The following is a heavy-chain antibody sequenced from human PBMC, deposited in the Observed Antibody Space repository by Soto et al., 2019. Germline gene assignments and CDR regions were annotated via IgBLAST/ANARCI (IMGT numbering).Heavy chain of an antibody. CDR1: GFTFDDYA. V-gene: IGHV3-20*04. D-gene: IGHD2-2*02. CDR3: ARCSSTSCYITASFDY. J-gene: IGHJ4*02. CDR2: INWNGRST. Sequence: EVQLVESGGGVVRPGGSLRLSCAASGFTFDDYAMSWVRQAPGKGLEWVAGINWNGRSTTYADSLKGRLTISRDNAKNALHLPTNSLRAEDTAVYFCARCSSTSCYITASFDYWGQATLVTVSS.